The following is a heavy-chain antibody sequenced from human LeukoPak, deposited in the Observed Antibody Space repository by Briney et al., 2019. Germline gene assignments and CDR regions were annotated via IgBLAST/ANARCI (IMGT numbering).Heavy chain of an antibody. Sequence: SETLSLTCTVSGGSISTISYDWGWLRHPPGKGLEWVGHMYFRGNTFFNPSLKSRVTISVDTSKNQFSLKLRPVTAADTAVYYCARLYGNYQNYFDYWGQGTLVTVSS. D-gene: IGHD1-7*01. J-gene: IGHJ4*02. CDR2: MYFRGNT. CDR3: ARLYGNYQNYFDY. CDR1: GGSISTISYD. V-gene: IGHV4-39*07.